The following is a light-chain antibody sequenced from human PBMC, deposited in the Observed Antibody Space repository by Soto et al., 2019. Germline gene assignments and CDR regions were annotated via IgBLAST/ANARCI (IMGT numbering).Light chain of an antibody. V-gene: IGKV3-20*01. Sequence: EIVLTQSPGTLSLSPGESVILSCRASESLSSSGYLAWYQQKPGQAPRLLIYGASNRATGLPDRFSGSGSGTDFSLTISRLEPEDFAVYYCHCQQYRSSPVYTFGQGTKLEIK. J-gene: IGKJ2*01. CDR1: ESLSSSGY. CDR3: QQYRSSPVYT. CDR2: GAS.